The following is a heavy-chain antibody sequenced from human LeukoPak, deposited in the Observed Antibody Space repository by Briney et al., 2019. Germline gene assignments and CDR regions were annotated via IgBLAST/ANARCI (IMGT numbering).Heavy chain of an antibody. D-gene: IGHD4/OR15-4a*01. CDR3: ARGTANDHYYYYYMDV. V-gene: IGHV3-20*04. Sequence: PGGSLRLSCAASGFKFDDYGMSWVRQAPGKGLEWVSGINSNGGSTNYADSVKGRFTISRDNAKNSLYLQMNGLRAEDTAVYYCARGTANDHYYYYYMDVWGKGTTVTVSS. CDR2: INSNGGST. CDR1: GFKFDDYG. J-gene: IGHJ6*03.